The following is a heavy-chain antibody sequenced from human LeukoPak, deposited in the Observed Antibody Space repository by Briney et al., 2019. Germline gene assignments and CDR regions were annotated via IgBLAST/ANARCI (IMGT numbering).Heavy chain of an antibody. D-gene: IGHD3-10*01. Sequence: GGSLRLSCAASGFTFSTYAMSWVRQAPGKGLEWVSGISISGGSAYYADSVKGRFTISRDNSKNTLYLQMNRLRAEDTAVYYCAKDRDLLFAHCWFDLWGQGILVTASS. CDR2: ISISGGSA. CDR3: AKDRDLLFAHCWFDL. J-gene: IGHJ5*02. V-gene: IGHV3-23*01. CDR1: GFTFSTYA.